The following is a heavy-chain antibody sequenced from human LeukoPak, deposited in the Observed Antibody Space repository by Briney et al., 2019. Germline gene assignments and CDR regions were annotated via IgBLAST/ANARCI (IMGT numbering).Heavy chain of an antibody. CDR2: INSDGSST. CDR3: ARGRGYGYVNNGMDV. Sequence: GGSLRLSCAASGFTFSSYWMHWVRQAPGKGLVWVSRINSDGSSTSYADSVKGRFTISRDNAKNTLYLQMNSLRAEDTAVYYCARGRGYGYVNNGMDVWGQGTTVTVSS. CDR1: GFTFSSYW. V-gene: IGHV3-74*01. J-gene: IGHJ6*02. D-gene: IGHD5-18*01.